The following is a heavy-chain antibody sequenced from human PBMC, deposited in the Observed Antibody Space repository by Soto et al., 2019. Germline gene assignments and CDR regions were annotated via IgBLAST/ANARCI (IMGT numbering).Heavy chain of an antibody. V-gene: IGHV3-64D*06. CDR3: VRAIGPTLFDY. CDR1: GFTFSTYT. Sequence: GGSLRLSCSASGFTFSTYTMHWVRQAPGKGLEYVSSIISNGGKTYYADSVKGRFSISRDNSKNTVYLQMSSLRAEDTAVYYCVRAIGPTLFDYWGQGXLVTVYS. J-gene: IGHJ4*02. CDR2: IISNGGKT. D-gene: IGHD3-22*01.